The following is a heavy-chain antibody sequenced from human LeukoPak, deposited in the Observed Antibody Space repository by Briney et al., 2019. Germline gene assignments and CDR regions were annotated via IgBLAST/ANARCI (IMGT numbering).Heavy chain of an antibody. CDR1: GFTFSSYG. CDR3: AKDVVVPAARSPDY. D-gene: IGHD2-2*01. Sequence: PGGTLRLSCAASGFTFSSYGMHWVRQAPGKGLEWVAFIRYDGSNKYYADSVKGRFTISRDNSKNTLYLQMNSLRAEDTAVYYCAKDVVVPAARSPDYWGQGTLVTVSS. CDR2: IRYDGSNK. V-gene: IGHV3-30*02. J-gene: IGHJ4*02.